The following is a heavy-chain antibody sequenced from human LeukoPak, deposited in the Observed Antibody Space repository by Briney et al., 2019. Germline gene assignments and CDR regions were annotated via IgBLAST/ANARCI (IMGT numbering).Heavy chain of an antibody. V-gene: IGHV3-21*01. Sequence: PGGSLRLSCAASGFTFSSYSMNWVRQAPGKGLEWVSSINSSSSYLYYADSVKGRFTISRANANNSLHVQMNTLTAAATAVCSCAKVRGSYDYWGQGTLVTVSS. CDR3: AKVRGSYDY. CDR2: INSSSSYL. J-gene: IGHJ4*02. D-gene: IGHD1-26*01. CDR1: GFTFSSYS.